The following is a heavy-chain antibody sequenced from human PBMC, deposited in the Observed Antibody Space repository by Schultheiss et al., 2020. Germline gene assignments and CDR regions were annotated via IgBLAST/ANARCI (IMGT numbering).Heavy chain of an antibody. CDR2: ISSSGSTI. D-gene: IGHD5-12*01. J-gene: IGHJ4*02. Sequence: GGSLRLSCAASGFTFSNYAMHWVRQAPGKGLEWVSYISSSGSTIYYADSVKGRFTISRDNAKNSLYLQMNSLRAEDTAVYYCARAYSGYDPEDYWGQGTLVTVSS. CDR1: GFTFSNYA. V-gene: IGHV3-48*04. CDR3: ARAYSGYDPEDY.